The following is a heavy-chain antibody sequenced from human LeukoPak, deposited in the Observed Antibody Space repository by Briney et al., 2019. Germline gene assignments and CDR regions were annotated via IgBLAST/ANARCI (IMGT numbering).Heavy chain of an antibody. D-gene: IGHD1-26*01. J-gene: IGHJ4*02. CDR2: IHYSGST. CDR1: GGSISSHF. CDR3: ARDGYSGSSLFDY. V-gene: IGHV4-59*11. Sequence: SETLSLTCTVSGGSISSHFWSWIRLPPGKGLEWIGYIHYSGSTNYNPSLKSRVTISVDTSKNQFSLRLSSVTAADTAVYYCARDGYSGSSLFDYWGQGTLVTVSS.